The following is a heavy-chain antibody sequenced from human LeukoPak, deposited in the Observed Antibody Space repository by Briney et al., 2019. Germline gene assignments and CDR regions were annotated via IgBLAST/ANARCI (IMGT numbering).Heavy chain of an antibody. D-gene: IGHD2-2*02. Sequence: MTSETLSLTCTISGGSISSSSYYWGWIRQPPGKGLEWIGSIYYSGSTHYNPSLKSRVTISVDTSKNQFSLKLSSVTAADTAVYYCASHYCSSTSCYTVDYWGQGTLVTVSS. CDR3: ASHYCSSTSCYTVDY. J-gene: IGHJ4*02. CDR2: IYYSGST. V-gene: IGHV4-39*01. CDR1: GGSISSSSYY.